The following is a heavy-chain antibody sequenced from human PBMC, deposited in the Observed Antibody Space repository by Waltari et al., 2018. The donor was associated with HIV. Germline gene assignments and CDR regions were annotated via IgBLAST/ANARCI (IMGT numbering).Heavy chain of an antibody. Sequence: EVQLVESGGGLVQPGRSLRLSCAASGFTFDDYAMHWVRQAPGKGLEWVSGISWNSGSIGYADSVKGRFTISRDNAKNSLYLQMNSLRAEDTALYYCASQAYDAFDIWGQGTMVTVSS. J-gene: IGHJ3*02. CDR2: ISWNSGSI. CDR3: ASQAYDAFDI. V-gene: IGHV3-9*01. CDR1: GFTFDDYA.